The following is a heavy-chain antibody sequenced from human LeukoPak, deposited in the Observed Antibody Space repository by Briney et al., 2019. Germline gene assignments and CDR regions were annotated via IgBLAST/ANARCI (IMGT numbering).Heavy chain of an antibody. CDR3: AKDHSGSYYPNWFDP. CDR2: ISYDESNK. D-gene: IGHD3-10*01. V-gene: IGHV3-30*18. J-gene: IGHJ5*02. CDR1: GFTFSSYG. Sequence: GGSLRLSCAASGFTFSSYGMHWVRQAPGKGLEWVAVISYDESNKYYAESVKGRFTISRDNSKNTLYLQMNSLRPEDTAVYYCAKDHSGSYYPNWFDPWGQGTRVTVSS.